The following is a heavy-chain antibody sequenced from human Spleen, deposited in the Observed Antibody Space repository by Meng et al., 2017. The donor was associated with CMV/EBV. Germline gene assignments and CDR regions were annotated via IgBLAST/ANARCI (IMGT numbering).Heavy chain of an antibody. J-gene: IGHJ4*02. CDR3: ARGLEENLGWEMGY. V-gene: IGHV3-30-3*01. CDR2: ISYDGSNK. Sequence: QVQLVESGXGVVQLGRXPRLSCAASGFTFSSYAMHWVRQAPGKGLEWVAVISYDGSNKYYADSVKGRFTISRDNSKNTLYLQMNSLRAEDTAVYYCARGLEENLGWEMGYWGQGTLVTVSS. CDR1: GFTFSSYA. D-gene: IGHD1-26*01.